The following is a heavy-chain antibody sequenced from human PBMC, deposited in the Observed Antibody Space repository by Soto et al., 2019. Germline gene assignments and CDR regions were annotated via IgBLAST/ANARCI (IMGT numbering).Heavy chain of an antibody. CDR2: ISAYNGNT. CDR3: AWHSGSWYSYHAFDI. J-gene: IGHJ3*02. V-gene: IGHV1-18*01. Sequence: QVQLVQSGAEVKKPGASVKVSCKASGYTFTSYGISWVRQAPGQGLEWMGWISAYNGNTNYAQKLQGRVTMTTDTATSTACMELKSLSSDDTAVDYCAWHSGSWYSYHAFDIWGQGTMVTVSS. D-gene: IGHD6-13*01. CDR1: GYTFTSYG.